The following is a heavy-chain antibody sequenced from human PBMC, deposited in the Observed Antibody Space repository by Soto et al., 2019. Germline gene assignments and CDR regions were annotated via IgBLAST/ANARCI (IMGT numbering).Heavy chain of an antibody. CDR1: GGSISSSNW. D-gene: IGHD3-10*01. CDR3: AGRWGEGRVDY. J-gene: IGHJ4*02. CDR2: IYHSGNT. V-gene: IGHV4-4*02. Sequence: QVQLQESGPGLVKPSGTLSLTCAVSGGSISSSNWWSWVRQPPGKGLEWIGEIYHSGNTNYNPSLKGRVPLAVDRSRNRFSLKLSSVTAADTAVYYCAGRWGEGRVDYWGQGALVTVSS.